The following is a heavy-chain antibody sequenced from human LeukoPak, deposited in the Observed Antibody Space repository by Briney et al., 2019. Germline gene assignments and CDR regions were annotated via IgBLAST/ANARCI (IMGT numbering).Heavy chain of an antibody. Sequence: PGGSLRLSCAASGFTFSSYGMHWVRQAPGKGLEWVAVISYDGSNKYYADSVKGRFTISRDNSKNTLYLQMNSLRAEDTAVYYCARGFMVRGVPTNAFDIWGQGTMVTVSS. J-gene: IGHJ3*02. CDR1: GFTFSSYG. V-gene: IGHV3-30*03. CDR2: ISYDGSNK. D-gene: IGHD3-10*01. CDR3: ARGFMVRGVPTNAFDI.